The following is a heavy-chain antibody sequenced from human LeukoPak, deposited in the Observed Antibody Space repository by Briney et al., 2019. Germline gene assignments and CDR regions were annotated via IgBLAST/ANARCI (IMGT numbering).Heavy chain of an antibody. Sequence: SETLSLTCTVSSGSISSLIYYWGWIRQPPGKGLEWIGSIHYSGSTYYSPSLKSRVTISVDTSKNQFSLKLSSVTAADTAVYYCARWRYYGSVGGRPFDYWGQGTLVTVSS. D-gene: IGHD3-16*01. V-gene: IGHV4-39*07. CDR2: IHYSGST. J-gene: IGHJ4*02. CDR3: ARWRYYGSVGGRPFDY. CDR1: SGSISSLIYY.